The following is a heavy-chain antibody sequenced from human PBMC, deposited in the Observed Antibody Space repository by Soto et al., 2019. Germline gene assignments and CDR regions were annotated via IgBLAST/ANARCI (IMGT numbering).Heavy chain of an antibody. CDR2: ISYDGSNK. Sequence: GGSLRLSCAASGFTFSSYGIHWVRQAPGKGLEWVAVISYDGSNKYYADSVKGRFTISRDNSKNTLYLQMNSLRAEDTAIYYCAKDYYDILTGYYGPDYWGQGTLVTVSS. CDR3: AKDYYDILTGYYGPDY. CDR1: GFTFSSYG. D-gene: IGHD3-9*01. J-gene: IGHJ4*02. V-gene: IGHV3-30*18.